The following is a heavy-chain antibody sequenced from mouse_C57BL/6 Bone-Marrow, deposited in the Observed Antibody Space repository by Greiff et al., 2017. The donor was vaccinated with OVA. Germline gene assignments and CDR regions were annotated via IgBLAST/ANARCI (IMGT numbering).Heavy chain of an antibody. CDR3: ARHRGDYYGSSYAWFAY. V-gene: IGHV5-6*02. D-gene: IGHD1-1*01. J-gene: IGHJ3*01. CDR2: ISSGGSYT. Sequence: DVMLVESGGDLVKPGGSLKLSCAASGFTFSSYGMSWVRQTPDKRLEWVATISSGGSYTYYPDSVKGRFTISRDNAKNTLYLQMSSLKSEDTAMYYCARHRGDYYGSSYAWFAYWGQGTLVTVSA. CDR1: GFTFSSYG.